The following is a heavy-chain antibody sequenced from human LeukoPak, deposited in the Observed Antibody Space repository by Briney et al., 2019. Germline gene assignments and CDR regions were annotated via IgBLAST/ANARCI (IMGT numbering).Heavy chain of an antibody. CDR3: ARILGVASLDAFDV. V-gene: IGHV6-1*01. CDR1: GDSVSSNSAA. J-gene: IGHJ3*01. D-gene: IGHD2-8*02. CDR2: TYYRSKWYN. Sequence: SQTLSLTCAIFGDSVSSNSAAWNWIRQSPSRSLEWLGRTYYRSKWYNDYAVSVKSRITINPDTSKNQFSLQLSSVTPEDTAVYYCARILGVASLDAFDVWGQGTMVTVSS.